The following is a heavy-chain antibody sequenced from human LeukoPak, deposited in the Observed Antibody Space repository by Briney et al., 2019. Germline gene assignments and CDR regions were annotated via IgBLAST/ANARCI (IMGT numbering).Heavy chain of an antibody. D-gene: IGHD3-3*01. CDR1: GFTFSSYS. V-gene: IGHV3-21*01. Sequence: GGSLRLSCAASGFTFSSYSMNWVRQAPGKGLEWVSSISSSSSYIYYADSVKGRFTISRDNAKNSLYLQMNSLRAEDTAVYYCARASLLRFLEWFPHYYYYMDVWGKGTTVTVSS. CDR3: ARASLLRFLEWFPHYYYYMDV. CDR2: ISSSSSYI. J-gene: IGHJ6*03.